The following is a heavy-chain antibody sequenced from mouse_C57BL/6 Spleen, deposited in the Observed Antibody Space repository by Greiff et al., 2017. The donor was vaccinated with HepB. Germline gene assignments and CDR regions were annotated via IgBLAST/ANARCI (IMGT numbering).Heavy chain of an antibody. Sequence: EVQLQQSGAELVRPGASVKLSCTASGFNIKDDYMHWVKQRPEQGLEWIGWIDPENGDTEYASKFQGKATITADTSSNTAYLQLSSLTSEDTAVYYWTTREAGPPDYWGQGTTLTVSS. CDR2: IDPENGDT. V-gene: IGHV14-4*01. J-gene: IGHJ2*01. CDR1: GFNIKDDY. CDR3: TTREAGPPDY.